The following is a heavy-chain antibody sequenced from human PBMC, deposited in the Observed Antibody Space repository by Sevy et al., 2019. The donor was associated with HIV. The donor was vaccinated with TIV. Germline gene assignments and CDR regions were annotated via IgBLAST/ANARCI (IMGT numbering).Heavy chain of an antibody. D-gene: IGHD6-13*01. Sequence: SETLSLTCTVSGGSISSGGYYWSWIRQHPGKGLEWIGYIYYSGSTYDNPSLKSRVTISVDTSKNQFSLKLSSVTAADTAVYYCARGGVEQQLVHDAFDIWGQGTMVTVSS. CDR3: ARGGVEQQLVHDAFDI. J-gene: IGHJ3*02. CDR1: GGSISSGGYY. CDR2: IYYSGST. V-gene: IGHV4-31*03.